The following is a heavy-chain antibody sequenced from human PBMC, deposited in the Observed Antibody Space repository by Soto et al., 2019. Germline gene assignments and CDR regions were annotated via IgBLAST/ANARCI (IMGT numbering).Heavy chain of an antibody. CDR1: GFSLSNARMG. Sequence: QVTLKESGPVLVKPTETLTLTCTVSGFSLSNARMGVSWIRQPPGKALEWLAHIFSNDEKSYRTSLKSRLTNSKETFKSQVILTITNIDPVDTATYYCARILYSYDSSGYSADYWGQGTLVTVSS. J-gene: IGHJ4*02. CDR2: IFSNDEK. CDR3: ARILYSYDSSGYSADY. V-gene: IGHV2-26*01. D-gene: IGHD3-22*01.